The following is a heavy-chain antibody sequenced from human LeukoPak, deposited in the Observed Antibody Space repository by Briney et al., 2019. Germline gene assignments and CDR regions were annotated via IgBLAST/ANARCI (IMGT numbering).Heavy chain of an antibody. CDR2: IYYTGST. J-gene: IGHJ6*02. V-gene: IGHV4-59*08. D-gene: IGHD2/OR15-2a*01. CDR3: ARHDPVGHFLRGMDV. Sequence: SETLSLTCAVSGGSISGYFWSWSRQPLGKGLEWIGYIYYTGSTIYNPSLRSRVTMSVDVSKNQFSLDLTSVTAADTAVYYCARHDPVGHFLRGMDVWGQGTTVTVSS. CDR1: GGSISGYF.